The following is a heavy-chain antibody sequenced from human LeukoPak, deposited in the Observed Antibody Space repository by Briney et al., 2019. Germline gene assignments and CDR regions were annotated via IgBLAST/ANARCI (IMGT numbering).Heavy chain of an antibody. V-gene: IGHV3-21*01. J-gene: IGHJ4*02. Sequence: GGSLRLFCAASGFTFSSYSMNWVRQAPGKGLEWVSSISSSSSYIYYADSVKGRFTISRDNAKNSLYLQMNSLRAEDTAVYYCARDRSLVVPAAKGVIDYWGQGTLVTVSS. CDR3: ARDRSLVVPAAKGVIDY. CDR2: ISSSSSYI. D-gene: IGHD2-2*01. CDR1: GFTFSSYS.